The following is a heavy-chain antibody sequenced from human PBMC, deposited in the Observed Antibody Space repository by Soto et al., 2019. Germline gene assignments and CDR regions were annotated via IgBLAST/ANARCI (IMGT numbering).Heavy chain of an antibody. J-gene: IGHJ5*02. D-gene: IGHD6-13*01. CDR2: TYHSGTT. CDR1: GDSINNRHW. V-gene: IGHV4-4*02. CDR3: AREVNSSPARGPNWFDP. Sequence: QVQLQESGPGLVQPSGTLSLTCAVSGDSINNRHWWSWVRQTPGKWLEWIGETYHSGTTNYNPSLKTRVTISIDKSKNQCYLKMNSVTAADTAVYYCAREVNSSPARGPNWFDPWGQGTLVTVSS.